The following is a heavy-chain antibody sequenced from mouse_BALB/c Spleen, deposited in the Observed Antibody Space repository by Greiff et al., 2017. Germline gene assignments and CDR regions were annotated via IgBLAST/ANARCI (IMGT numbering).Heavy chain of an antibody. J-gene: IGHJ2*01. V-gene: IGHV1-87*01. CDR3: ARKVGYYGSSFDD. Sequence: VQLHQSGAELARPGASVKLSCKASGYTFTSYWMQWVKQRPGQGLEWIGAIYPGDGDTRYTQKFKGKATLTADKSSSTAYMQLSSLASEDSAVYYCARKVGYYGSSFDDWGQGTTLTVSS. D-gene: IGHD2-2*01. CDR1: GYTFTSYW. CDR2: IYPGDGDT.